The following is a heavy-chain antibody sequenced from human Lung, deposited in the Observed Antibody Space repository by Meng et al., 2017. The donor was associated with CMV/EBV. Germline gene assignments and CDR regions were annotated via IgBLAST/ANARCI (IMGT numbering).Heavy chain of an antibody. CDR2: FYHSVST. CDR1: SIL. D-gene: IGHD2-21*02. J-gene: IGHJ4*02. Sequence: SILLSMVRQVPGKGLAWLVEFYHSVSTNYNPSLKIRVTISVDKFNNQFSLKLSSVTAADTAVYYCARIERRRILKYCGSDCSTTDYWGQGTLVTVSS. V-gene: IGHV4-4*02. CDR3: ARIERRRILKYCGSDCSTTDY.